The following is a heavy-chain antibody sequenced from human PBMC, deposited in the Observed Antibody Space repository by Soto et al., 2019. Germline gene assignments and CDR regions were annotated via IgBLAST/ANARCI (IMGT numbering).Heavy chain of an antibody. CDR1: GFTFTSSA. CDR3: AAPSIAAAGTVAFDI. D-gene: IGHD6-13*01. V-gene: IGHV1-58*01. J-gene: IGHJ3*02. CDR2: IVVGSGNT. Sequence: QMQLVQSGPEVKKPGTSVKVSCKASGFTFTSSAVQWVRQARGQRLEWIGWIVVGSGNTNYAQKFQERVTITRDMSTSTAYMELSSLRSEYTAVYYCAAPSIAAAGTVAFDIWGQGTMVTVSS.